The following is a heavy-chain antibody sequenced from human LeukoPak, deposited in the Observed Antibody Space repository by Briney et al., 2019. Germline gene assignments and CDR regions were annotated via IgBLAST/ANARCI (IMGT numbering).Heavy chain of an antibody. Sequence: PGESLKLSCKGSGYSFTKYWIGWVRQRPGQGREGMAIIYPGDSDARYSPSLQSQVHISAQKSISPAYLPRSRLRPWDTAMYYCARQGEGYYGGLFDWWGQGSLVTVSS. D-gene: IGHD4-23*01. V-gene: IGHV5-51*01. CDR3: ARQGEGYYGGLFDW. CDR2: IYPGDSDA. CDR1: GYSFTKYW. J-gene: IGHJ5*01.